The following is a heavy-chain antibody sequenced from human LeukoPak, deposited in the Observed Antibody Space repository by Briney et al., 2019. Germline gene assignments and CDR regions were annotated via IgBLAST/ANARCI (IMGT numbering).Heavy chain of an antibody. CDR1: GGSISTYY. CDR2: VYYSGST. V-gene: IGHV4-59*01. Sequence: SETLSLTCTVSGGSISTYYWSWIRQPPGKGLEWIGYVYYSGSTNYNPSLMSRATISVDTSENQFSLKLSSVTAADTAMYYCARSELLWFGKVNSGFDFWGQGTLVTVSS. CDR3: ARSELLWFGKVNSGFDF. D-gene: IGHD3-10*01. J-gene: IGHJ4*02.